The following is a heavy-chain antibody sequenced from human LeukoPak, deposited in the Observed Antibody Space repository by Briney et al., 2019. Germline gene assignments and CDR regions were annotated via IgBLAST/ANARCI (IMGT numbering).Heavy chain of an antibody. Sequence: SETLSLTCAVYSGSFRGYYWSWIRQPPGKGLEWIGEINHGGSTNYNPSLKSRVTISVDTSKNQFSLKLSSVTAADTAVYYCARARRFRYCSGGSCLNWFDPWGQGTLVTVSS. CDR3: ARARRFRYCSGGSCLNWFDP. D-gene: IGHD2-15*01. V-gene: IGHV4-34*01. J-gene: IGHJ5*02. CDR1: SGSFRGYY. CDR2: INHGGST.